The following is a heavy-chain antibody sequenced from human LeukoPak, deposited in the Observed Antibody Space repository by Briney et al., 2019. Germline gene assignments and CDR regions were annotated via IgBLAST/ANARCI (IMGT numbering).Heavy chain of an antibody. D-gene: IGHD3-10*01. CDR1: GDSVSSNSAA. Sequence: SQTLSLTCAISGDSVSSNSAAWNWIRQSPSRGLEWLGRTYYRSKWYNDYAVSVKSRITINPDTSKNQFSLQLNSVTPEDTAVYYCATHPKSCTRGIFITGKACWFDPWGQGTLVTVSS. V-gene: IGHV6-1*01. J-gene: IGHJ5*02. CDR2: TYYRSKWYN. CDR3: ATHPKSCTRGIFITGKACWFDP.